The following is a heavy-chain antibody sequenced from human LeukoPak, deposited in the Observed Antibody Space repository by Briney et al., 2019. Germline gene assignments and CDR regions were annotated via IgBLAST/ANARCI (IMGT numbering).Heavy chain of an antibody. CDR2: INPNSGGT. CDR1: GYTITNNY. Sequence: ASVKVSCKASGYTITNNYMHWVRQAPRQGLEWMGWINPNSGGTNYAQKFQGRVTMTRDTSISTAYMELSRLRSDDTAVYYCARELSSGWPLLFDYWGQGTLVTVSS. CDR3: ARELSSGWPLLFDY. D-gene: IGHD6-19*01. J-gene: IGHJ4*02. V-gene: IGHV1-2*02.